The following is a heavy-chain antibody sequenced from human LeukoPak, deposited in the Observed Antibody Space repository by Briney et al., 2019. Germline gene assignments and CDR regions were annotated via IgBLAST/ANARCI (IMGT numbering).Heavy chain of an antibody. CDR1: GDSISSGAYW. CDR2: IFSSGST. V-gene: IGHV4-31*03. D-gene: IGHD3-22*01. Sequence: SETLSLTCTVSGDSISSGAYWWSWIRQLPGLGLACIGNIFSSGSTYYNPSLKSRVTMSLDTSKNQFSLRLSSVTAADTAVYYCARARTYYCDSSGLNWFDPWGQGTLVTVSS. CDR3: ARARTYYCDSSGLNWFDP. J-gene: IGHJ5*02.